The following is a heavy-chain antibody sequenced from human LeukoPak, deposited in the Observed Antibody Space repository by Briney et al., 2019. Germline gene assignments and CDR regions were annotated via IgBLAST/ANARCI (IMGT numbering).Heavy chain of an antibody. CDR1: GGSISSSSYY. CDR3: ARVRIAVAGIDY. CDR2: IYYSGST. D-gene: IGHD6-19*01. Sequence: PSETLSLTCTVSGGSISSSSYYWGWVRQPPGTGLEWIGSIYYSGSTYYNPSLKSRVTISVDTSKNQFSLKLSSVTAADTAVYYCARVRIAVAGIDYWGQGTLVTVSS. J-gene: IGHJ4*02. V-gene: IGHV4-39*01.